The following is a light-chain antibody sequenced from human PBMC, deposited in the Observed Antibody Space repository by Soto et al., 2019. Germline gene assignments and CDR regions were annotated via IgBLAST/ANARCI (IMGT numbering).Light chain of an antibody. J-gene: IGKJ1*01. CDR3: QLDNIYSWT. Sequence: IQLTKCPSSLSAYVGDRVTSTCRASQGISSYLACYQQKPGKAPKLLIYAASTLQSGVPSRFSGSGSGTDFTLTICILQPDDFATYCCQLDNIYSWTLGQGTKVDIK. V-gene: IGKV1-9*01. CDR1: QGISSY. CDR2: AAS.